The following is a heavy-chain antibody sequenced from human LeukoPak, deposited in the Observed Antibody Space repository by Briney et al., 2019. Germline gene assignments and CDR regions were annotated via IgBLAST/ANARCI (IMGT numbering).Heavy chain of an antibody. CDR2: IYYSGST. CDR1: GGSISSSSYY. CDR3: ARHPAPLYSSGWSRGRYYFDY. J-gene: IGHJ4*02. Sequence: SETLSFTCTVSGGSISSSSYYWGWIRQPPGKGLEWIGSIYYSGSTYYNPSLKSRVTISVDTSKNQFSLKLSSVTAADTAVYYCARHPAPLYSSGWSRGRYYFDYWGQGTLVTVSS. V-gene: IGHV4-39*01. D-gene: IGHD6-19*01.